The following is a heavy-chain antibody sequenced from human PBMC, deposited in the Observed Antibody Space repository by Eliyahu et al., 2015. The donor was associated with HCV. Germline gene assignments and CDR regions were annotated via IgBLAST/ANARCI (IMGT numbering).Heavy chain of an antibody. D-gene: IGHD1-26*01. Sequence: QVQLVQSGAEVKKPGSSVKVSFXASGGXFSSYAISWVRQAPGQGLEWMGGIIPIFGTANYAQKFQGRVTITADESTSTAYMELSSLRSEDTAVYYCARDKGSGSYLDAFDIWGQGTMVTVSS. CDR1: GGXFSSYA. CDR3: ARDKGSGSYLDAFDI. V-gene: IGHV1-69*01. CDR2: IIPIFGTA. J-gene: IGHJ3*02.